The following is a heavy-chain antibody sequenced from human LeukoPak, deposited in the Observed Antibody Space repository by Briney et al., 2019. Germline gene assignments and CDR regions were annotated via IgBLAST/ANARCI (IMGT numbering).Heavy chain of an antibody. CDR3: ARPTITMIVKEDAFDI. D-gene: IGHD3-22*01. V-gene: IGHV3-43D*03. Sequence: GGSLRLSCVASGFTFDDYAMHWVRQAPGKGLEWVCLTNWDGTNTLCAGSVKGRFAISRDNSKNTLYLQMNSLRAEDTAVYYCARPTITMIVKEDAFDIWGQGTMVTVSS. CDR2: TNWDGTNT. CDR1: GFTFDDYA. J-gene: IGHJ3*02.